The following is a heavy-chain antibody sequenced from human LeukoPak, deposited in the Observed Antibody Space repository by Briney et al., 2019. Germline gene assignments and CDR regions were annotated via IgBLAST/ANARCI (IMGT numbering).Heavy chain of an antibody. J-gene: IGHJ5*02. Sequence: SGPTLVKPTQTLTLTCTFSGFSLSTSGVGVGWIRQPPGKALEWLALIYWDDDKRYSPSLKSRLTITKDTSKNQVVLTMTNMDPVDTATYYCAHTYGSGTPRAVNWFDPWGQGTLVTVSS. CDR3: AHTYGSGTPRAVNWFDP. CDR2: IYWDDDK. CDR1: GFSLSTSGVG. V-gene: IGHV2-5*02. D-gene: IGHD3-10*01.